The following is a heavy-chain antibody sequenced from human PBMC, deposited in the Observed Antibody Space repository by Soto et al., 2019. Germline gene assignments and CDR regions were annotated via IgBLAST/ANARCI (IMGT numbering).Heavy chain of an antibody. Sequence: GGSLRLSCAASGFTFSSYAMSWVRQAPGKGLEWVSAISGSGGSTYYADSVKGRFTISRDNSKNTLYLQMNSLRAEDTAVYYCAKDLFKYYDILTGYRAFDIWGQGTMVTVSS. V-gene: IGHV3-23*01. J-gene: IGHJ3*02. CDR3: AKDLFKYYDILTGYRAFDI. CDR1: GFTFSSYA. D-gene: IGHD3-9*01. CDR2: ISGSGGST.